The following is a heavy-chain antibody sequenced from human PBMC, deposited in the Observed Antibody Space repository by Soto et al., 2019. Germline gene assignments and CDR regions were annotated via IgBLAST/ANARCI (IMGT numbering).Heavy chain of an antibody. J-gene: IGHJ1*01. CDR1: GWTVRSNY. CDR2: IYSGCST. Sequence: GSLRLSCACSGWTVRSNYISGVRQSPGKGLEWVSVIYSGCSTYYADSVKGRFTISRDNSKNTLYLQMNSLRAEDTAVYYCARGGYYDSSGPLLRWGQGTLVTVSS. D-gene: IGHD3-22*01. CDR3: ARGGYYDSSGPLLR. V-gene: IGHV3-53*01.